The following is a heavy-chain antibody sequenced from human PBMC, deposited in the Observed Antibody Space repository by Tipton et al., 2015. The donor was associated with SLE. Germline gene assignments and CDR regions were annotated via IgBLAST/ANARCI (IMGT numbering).Heavy chain of an antibody. J-gene: IGHJ2*01. CDR1: GGAISSGGYY. CDR3: AKTLAGATPGRYQSYWYFDL. Sequence: LRLSCTVSGGAISSGGYYWSWIRQPAGEGLEGVGRIFPSGKTVYNPSLKSRVTISMDLSNNQFSVNLSSVTASDTAVYYCAKTLAGATPGRYQSYWYFDLWGRGLRVIVSS. CDR2: IFPSGKT. V-gene: IGHV4-61*02. D-gene: IGHD1-1*01.